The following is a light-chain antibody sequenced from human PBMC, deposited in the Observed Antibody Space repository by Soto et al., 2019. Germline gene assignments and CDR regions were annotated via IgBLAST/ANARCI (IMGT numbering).Light chain of an antibody. V-gene: IGKV1-6*01. J-gene: IGKJ2*01. Sequence: AIQMTQSPSSLSAFVGDRVTITCRASQDIRNDVGWYQQKPGKAPKVLIYAASSLQSEVPSRFSGSGSGTDFTLTISGLQPEDFATYFGLQDHDYPYTFGQGTNLEIK. CDR3: LQDHDYPYT. CDR2: AAS. CDR1: QDIRND.